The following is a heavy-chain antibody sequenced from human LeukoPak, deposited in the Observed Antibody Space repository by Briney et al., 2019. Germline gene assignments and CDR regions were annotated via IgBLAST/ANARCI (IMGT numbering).Heavy chain of an antibody. D-gene: IGHD4-17*01. J-gene: IGHJ5*02. CDR1: GGSFSGYY. CDR2: INHSGST. V-gene: IGHV4-34*01. Sequence: PSETLSLTCAVYGGSFSGYYWSWIRQPPGKGLEWIGEINHSGSTNYNPSLKSRVTISVDTSKNQFSLKLSSVTAADTAVYYCARDSGGDYGWFDPWGQGTLVTVSS. CDR3: ARDSGGDYGWFDP.